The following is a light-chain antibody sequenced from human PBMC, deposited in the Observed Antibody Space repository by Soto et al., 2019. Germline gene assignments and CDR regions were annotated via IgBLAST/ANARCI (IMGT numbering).Light chain of an antibody. CDR1: QSVNHN. CDR3: QQRGKWPST. J-gene: IGKJ2*02. CDR2: DKS. Sequence: VMTQSPDTLSASPGERVSLSCRASQSVNHNLAWYLQKPGQAPRLLIYDKSSRAPGVPARFTGSGSATDFSLTITSLEPEDFAVYYCQQRGKWPSTFGPGTKVDIK. V-gene: IGKV3-11*01.